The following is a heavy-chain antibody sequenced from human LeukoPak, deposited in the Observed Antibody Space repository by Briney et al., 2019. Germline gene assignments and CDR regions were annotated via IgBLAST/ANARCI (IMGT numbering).Heavy chain of an antibody. CDR1: GDSIISSSYY. V-gene: IGHV4-39*07. Sequence: PSETLSLTCTVSGDSIISSSYYWGWIRQPPGKGLEWIGSIYHSGITNYNPSLKSRVTISVDTSKNQFSLKLSSVTAADTAVYYCARGLPGSGVWGQGTTVTVSS. CDR3: ARGLPGSGV. CDR2: IYHSGIT. D-gene: IGHD3-10*01. J-gene: IGHJ6*02.